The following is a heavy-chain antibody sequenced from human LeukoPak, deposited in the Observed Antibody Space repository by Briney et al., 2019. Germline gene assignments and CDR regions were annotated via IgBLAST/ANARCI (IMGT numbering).Heavy chain of an antibody. D-gene: IGHD1-1*01. Sequence: GGALRLCFWTSLHRFLSSMITRGPWAPAKGLERVQPFHSDSTYIYYADSVKGRFTISRDNAKNSLYLQMNSLRAEDTAVYYCARDRDNWNYAASYYYAMDVWGQGTTVTVSS. V-gene: IGHV3-21*01. CDR1: LHRFLSSM. CDR2: FHSDSTYI. J-gene: IGHJ6*02. CDR3: ARDRDNWNYAASYYYAMDV.